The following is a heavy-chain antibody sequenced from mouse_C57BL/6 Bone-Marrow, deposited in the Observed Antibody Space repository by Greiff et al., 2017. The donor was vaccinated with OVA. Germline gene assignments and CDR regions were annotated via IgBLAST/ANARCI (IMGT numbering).Heavy chain of an antibody. J-gene: IGHJ1*03. V-gene: IGHV1-9*01. Sequence: VQRVESGAELMKPGASVKLSCKATGYTFTGYWIEWVKQRPGHGLEWIGEILPGSGSTNYNEKFKGKATFTADTSSNTAYMQLSSLTTEDSAIYYCARSRIYYGNYFTIVYFDVWGTGTTVTVSS. CDR2: ILPGSGST. D-gene: IGHD2-1*01. CDR1: GYTFTGYW. CDR3: ARSRIYYGNYFTIVYFDV.